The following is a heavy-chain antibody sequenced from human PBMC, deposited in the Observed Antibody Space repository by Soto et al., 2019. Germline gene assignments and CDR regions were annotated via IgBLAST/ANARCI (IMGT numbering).Heavy chain of an antibody. V-gene: IGHV3-23*01. CDR1: GFTFSSYA. CDR3: SKVRRFGELRSLY. CDR2: IGVSGDTT. Sequence: EVQLLESGGGLVQPGGSLRLSCAASGFTFSSYAMSWVRQAPGKGLEWVSTIGVSGDTTYYADSVKGRFTISRDNSKNTLYLQMVRLRDEETAVYYCSKVRRFGELRSLYWGQGTLVTVSS. D-gene: IGHD3-10*01. J-gene: IGHJ4*02.